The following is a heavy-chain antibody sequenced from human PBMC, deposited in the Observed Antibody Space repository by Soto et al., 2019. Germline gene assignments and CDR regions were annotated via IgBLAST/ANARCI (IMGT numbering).Heavy chain of an antibody. V-gene: IGHV4-59*01. CDR3: AREEAVASNWFDP. CDR1: GGSISSYY. Sequence: PSETLSLTCTVSGGSISSYYWSWIRQPPGKGLEWIGYIYYSGSTNYNPSLKSRVTISVDTSKNQFSLKLSSVTAADTAVYYCAREEAVASNWFDPWGQGTLVTVS. CDR2: IYYSGST. J-gene: IGHJ5*02. D-gene: IGHD6-19*01.